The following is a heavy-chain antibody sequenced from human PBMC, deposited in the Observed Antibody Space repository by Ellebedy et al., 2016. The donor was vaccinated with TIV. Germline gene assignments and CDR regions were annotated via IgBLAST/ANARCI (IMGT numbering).Heavy chain of an antibody. Sequence: GGSLRLXXAASGFTFSSYGMPWVRQAPGKGLEWVAVIWYDGSNKYYADSVKGRFTISRDNSKNTLYLQMNSLRAEDTAVYYCARSGIAAAFGCDYWGQGTLVAVSS. J-gene: IGHJ4*02. V-gene: IGHV3-33*01. CDR1: GFTFSSYG. CDR2: IWYDGSNK. CDR3: ARSGIAAAFGCDY. D-gene: IGHD6-13*01.